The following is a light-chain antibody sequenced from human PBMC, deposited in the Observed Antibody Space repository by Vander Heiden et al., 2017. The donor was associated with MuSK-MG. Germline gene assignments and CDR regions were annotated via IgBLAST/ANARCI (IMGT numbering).Light chain of an antibody. CDR1: QSISNC. CDR3: QQDNGPLT. J-gene: IGKJ1*01. V-gene: IGKV1-5*01. Sequence: DIQMTQSPSTLSAFVGDRVTITCRASQSISNCLAWYQQRPGQAPNLLIYDASTLESGVPSRFSGSGSGTEFTLTISSLQPDDFATYYCQQDNGPLTFGQGTKVEIK. CDR2: DAS.